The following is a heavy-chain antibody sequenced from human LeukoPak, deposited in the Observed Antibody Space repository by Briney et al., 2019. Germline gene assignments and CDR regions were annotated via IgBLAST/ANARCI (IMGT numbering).Heavy chain of an antibody. J-gene: IGHJ4*02. V-gene: IGHV3-21*01. D-gene: IGHD4-17*01. CDR2: ICSSSTYI. CDR3: AREGDYSSFDY. CDR1: GFTFSSYT. Sequence: GGSLRLSCAASGFTFSSYTMNWVRQAPGKGLEWVSSICSSSTYIYHADSVKGRFTISRDNARNSLYLQMNSLRVEDTAVYYCAREGDYSSFDYWGQGTLVTVSS.